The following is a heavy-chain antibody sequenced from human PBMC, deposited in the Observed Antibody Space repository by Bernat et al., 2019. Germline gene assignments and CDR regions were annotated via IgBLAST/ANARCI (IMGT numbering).Heavy chain of an antibody. V-gene: IGHV3-13*04. CDR2: IGVDADT. CDR3: GRGWGIEILTGHDALCS. Sequence: EVNLVESGGGLVQPGGSLRLSCAASGFTFSRFNMHWVRQATGKGLEWVSSIGVDADTYYSGSVKGRFIVSRDNAKNALYLEMNNLGVGDTAGYYCGRGWGIEILTGHDALCSWGQGTQVSVSS. CDR1: GFTFSRFN. D-gene: IGHD3-9*01. J-gene: IGHJ5*02.